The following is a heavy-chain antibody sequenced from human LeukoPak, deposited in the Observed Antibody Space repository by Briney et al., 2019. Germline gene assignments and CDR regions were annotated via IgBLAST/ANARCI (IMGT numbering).Heavy chain of an antibody. Sequence: SETLSLTCTVSGGSISSGSYYWSWIRQPAGKGLEWIGRIYTSGSTNYNPSLKSRVTISVDTSKNQFSLKLSSVTAADTAVYYCARDPHYYDSSGYYGWFDPWGQGTLVTVSS. V-gene: IGHV4-61*02. D-gene: IGHD3-22*01. J-gene: IGHJ5*02. CDR3: ARDPHYYDSSGYYGWFDP. CDR2: IYTSGST. CDR1: GGSISSGSYY.